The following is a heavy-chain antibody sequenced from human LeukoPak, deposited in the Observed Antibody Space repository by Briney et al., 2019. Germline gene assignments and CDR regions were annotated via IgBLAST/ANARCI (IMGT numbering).Heavy chain of an antibody. CDR2: IKQDGSEK. D-gene: IGHD3-10*01. CDR3: ARLGSYADFDY. CDR1: GFTFSSYC. Sequence: GGSLRLSFAASGFTFSSYCMSWARQAPGKGLEWVANIKQDGSEKYYVDSVKGRFTMSRDNAKNSLYLQMNSLRAEDTAMYYSARLGSYADFDYWGQGTLVTVSS. J-gene: IGHJ4*02. V-gene: IGHV3-7*01.